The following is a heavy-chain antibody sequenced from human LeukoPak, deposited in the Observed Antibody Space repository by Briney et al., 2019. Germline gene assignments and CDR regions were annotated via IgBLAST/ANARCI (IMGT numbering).Heavy chain of an antibody. D-gene: IGHD3-3*01. V-gene: IGHV4-34*01. CDR1: GGSFSGYY. CDR3: ASTRRITIFGVVGAFDI. J-gene: IGHJ3*02. CDR2: INHSGST. Sequence: PSETLSLTCAVYGGSFSGYYWSWIRQPPGKGLEWIGEINHSGSTNYNPSLKSRVTISVDTSKNQFSLKLSSVTAADTAVYYCASTRRITIFGVVGAFDIWGQGTMVTVSS.